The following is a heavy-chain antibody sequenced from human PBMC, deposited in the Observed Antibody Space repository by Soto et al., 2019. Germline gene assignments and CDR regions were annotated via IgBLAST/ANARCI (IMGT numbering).Heavy chain of an antibody. CDR1: GYSFTNND. CDR2: MNPGSGDT. CDR3: ARMETFGSLNWFDP. Sequence: DSVKVSCKASGYSFTNNDVSWVRQATGQGLEWMGWMNPGSGDTGYAQKFQGRVTMTRDISIATAYMELSSLRSDDTAIYYCARMETFGSLNWFDPWGQGTLVT. D-gene: IGHD3-16*01. V-gene: IGHV1-8*01. J-gene: IGHJ5*02.